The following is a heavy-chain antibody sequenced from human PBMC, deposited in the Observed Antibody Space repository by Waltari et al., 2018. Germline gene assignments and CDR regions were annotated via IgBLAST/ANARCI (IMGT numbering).Heavy chain of an antibody. V-gene: IGHV3-15*01. CDR2: IRSKSDGETT. CDR1: GFTFTNYG. CDR3: TADSSWTNYRTQTGFDL. J-gene: IGHJ5*02. Sequence: EVQLVESGGGLVKPGGSLRLSCAASGFTFTNYGMRWVRQAPGKGLEWVARIRSKSDGETTDFAAPVKGRFTISRDDLKNTVYLQMNSLMTEDTAVYYCTADSSWTNYRTQTGFDLWGQGTLVTVSS. D-gene: IGHD4-4*01.